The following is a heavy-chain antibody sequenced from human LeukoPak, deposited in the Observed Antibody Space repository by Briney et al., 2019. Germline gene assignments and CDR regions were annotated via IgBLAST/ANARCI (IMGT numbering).Heavy chain of an antibody. CDR1: GFTFSSYE. V-gene: IGHV3-48*03. Sequence: GGSLRLSCAASGFTFSSYEMSWVRQAPGKGLEWVSYISSSGSAIYYADSPKGRFTMSRDNAKKSLYLQMNSLRAEDTAFYYCARGRPLDYWGQGTLVAVSS. CDR3: ARGRPLDY. CDR2: ISSSGSAI. J-gene: IGHJ4*02.